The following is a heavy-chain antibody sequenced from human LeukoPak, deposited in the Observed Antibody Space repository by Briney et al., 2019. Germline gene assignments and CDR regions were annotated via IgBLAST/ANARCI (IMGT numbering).Heavy chain of an antibody. CDR1: GFTFSSYA. D-gene: IGHD6-13*01. CDR2: ISGSGGST. CDR3: ARVRRSPDSGIAAAGTYYYYYYMDV. J-gene: IGHJ6*03. V-gene: IGHV3-23*01. Sequence: PGGSLRLSCAASGFTFSSYAMSWVRQAPGKGLEWVSAISGSGGSTYYADSVKGRFTISRDNSKNTLYLQMNSLRAEDTAVYYCARVRRSPDSGIAAAGTYYYYYYMDVWGKGTTVTVSS.